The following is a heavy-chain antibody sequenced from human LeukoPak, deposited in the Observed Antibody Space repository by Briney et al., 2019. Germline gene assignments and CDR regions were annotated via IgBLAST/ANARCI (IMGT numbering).Heavy chain of an antibody. CDR2: VNPHSGGT. D-gene: IGHD3-10*01. CDR1: GYTFTDYY. CDR3: ARLDMVRGVGPMFDP. J-gene: IGHJ5*02. V-gene: IGHV1-2*02. Sequence: ASVKVSCKASGYTFTDYYIHWVRQAPGHGLEWMGWVNPHSGGTNFAQRFRGRVTMTRNTSTSTVYMELTSLRSEDTGVYYCARLDMVRGVGPMFDPWGQGTLVTVSS.